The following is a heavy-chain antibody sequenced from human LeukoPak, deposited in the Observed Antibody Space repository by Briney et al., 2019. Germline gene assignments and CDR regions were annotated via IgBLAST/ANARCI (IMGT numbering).Heavy chain of an antibody. J-gene: IGHJ2*01. V-gene: IGHV3-13*04. CDR3: ARDRLSNGAGWYLDL. Sequence: GGSLRLFCAAASCSFSTYDMDCVRQVTGKGPEWVSAIGIAGDTYYLGSVEGRFTISRENGKNSLYLQMNSLRTAHTAVYYCARDRLSNGAGWYLDLWGRGTLVSVSS. CDR1: SCSFSTYD. D-gene: IGHD2-8*01. CDR2: IGIAGDT.